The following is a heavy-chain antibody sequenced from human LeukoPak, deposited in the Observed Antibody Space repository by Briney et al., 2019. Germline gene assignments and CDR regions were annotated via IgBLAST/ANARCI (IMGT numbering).Heavy chain of an antibody. V-gene: IGHV4-59*01. J-gene: IGHJ4*02. CDR1: GGSISSYY. CDR3: VRGAHDYGDYWYYFDY. CDR2: IYYSGST. D-gene: IGHD4-17*01. Sequence: PSETLSLTCTVSGGSISSYYWSWIRQPPGKGLEWIGYIYYSGSTNYNPSLKSRVTISVDTSKNQFSLKLSSVTAADTAVYYCVRGAHDYGDYWYYFDYWGQGTLVTVSS.